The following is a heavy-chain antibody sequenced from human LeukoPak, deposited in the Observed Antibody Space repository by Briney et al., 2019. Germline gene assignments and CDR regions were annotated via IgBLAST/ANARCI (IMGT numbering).Heavy chain of an antibody. CDR1: EFTPTTFC. CDR3: ATFVGRESGPYTVPGGLLV. J-gene: IGHJ6*04. V-gene: IGHV3-7*01. Sequence: GGSLRLSCVAFEFTPTTFCMTWVRRAPGKGLEWVANINHDGTEKYYLDSVRGRFTISRDNANNSLYLQLNSLTAADTAVYYCATFVGRESGPYTVPGGLLVWGKGTTVIVSS. D-gene: IGHD3-16*01. CDR2: INHDGTEK.